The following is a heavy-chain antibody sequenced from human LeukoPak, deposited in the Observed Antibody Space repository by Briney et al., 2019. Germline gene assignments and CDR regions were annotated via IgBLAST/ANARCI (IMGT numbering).Heavy chain of an antibody. CDR1: GGTFSSYA. J-gene: IGHJ4*02. V-gene: IGHV1-69*04. CDR2: IIPILGIA. Sequence: SVKVSCQASGGTFSSYAISWVRQAPGQGLEWMGRIIPILGIANYAQKFQGRVTITADKSTSTAYMELSSLRSEDTAVYYCARDRRGYDSSGYPDYWGQGTLVTVSS. D-gene: IGHD3-22*01. CDR3: ARDRRGYDSSGYPDY.